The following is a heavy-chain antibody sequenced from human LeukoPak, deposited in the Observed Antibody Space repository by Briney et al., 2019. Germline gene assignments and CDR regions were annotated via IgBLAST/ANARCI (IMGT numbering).Heavy chain of an antibody. CDR3: ARNNWKSWFDP. J-gene: IGHJ5*02. CDR1: GGTFSSYA. Sequence: GASVKVSCKASGGTFSSYAISWVRQAPGQGLEWMGRIIPILGIANYAQKFQGRVTITADKSTSTAYMELRSLRSGDTAVYYCARNNWKSWFDPWGQGTLVTVSS. CDR2: IIPILGIA. D-gene: IGHD1-1*01. V-gene: IGHV1-69*04.